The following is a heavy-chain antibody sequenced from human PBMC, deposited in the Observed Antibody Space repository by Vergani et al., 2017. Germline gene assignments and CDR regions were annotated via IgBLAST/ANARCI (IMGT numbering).Heavy chain of an antibody. J-gene: IGHJ4*02. CDR1: GFTFSTYS. V-gene: IGHV3-21*01. Sequence: EVQLVESGGGLVKPGGSLRLSCGASGFTFSTYSMIWVRQAPGKGLEWVSSISSSSSYIYWADSVKGRFTISRDNAKNSLYLQMNSLRAEDTAVYYCARDCSSGCLDYWGQGTLVTVSS. CDR3: ARDCSSGCLDY. D-gene: IGHD6-19*01. CDR2: ISSSSSYI.